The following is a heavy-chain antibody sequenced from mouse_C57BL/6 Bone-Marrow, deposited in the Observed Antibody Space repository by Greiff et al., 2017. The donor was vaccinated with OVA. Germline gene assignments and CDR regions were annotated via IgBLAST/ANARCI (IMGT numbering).Heavy chain of an antibody. CDR1: GYTFTDYY. V-gene: IGHV1-19*01. CDR3: ARGSYALFDY. CDR2: INLYNGGT. Sequence: VQLKQSGPVLVKPGASVKMSCKASGYTFTDYYMNWVKQSHGKSLEWIGFINLYNGGTRYNQKFKGKATLTVDKSSSTAYMELNSLTSEDSAVYYCARGSYALFDYWGQGTTLTVSS. D-gene: IGHD1-1*01. J-gene: IGHJ2*01.